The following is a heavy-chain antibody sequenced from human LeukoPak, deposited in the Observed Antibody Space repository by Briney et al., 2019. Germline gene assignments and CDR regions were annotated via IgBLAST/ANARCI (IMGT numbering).Heavy chain of an antibody. CDR2: IYYSGST. CDR3: ARASIAGNWFDP. CDR1: GGYISSSSYY. D-gene: IGHD6-6*01. Sequence: SETLSLTCTVSGGYISSSSYYWGWIRQPPGKGLEWIGSIYYSGSTYYNPSLKSRVTISVDTSKNQFSLKLSSVTAADTAVYYCARASIAGNWFDPWGQGTLVTVSS. J-gene: IGHJ5*02. V-gene: IGHV4-39*01.